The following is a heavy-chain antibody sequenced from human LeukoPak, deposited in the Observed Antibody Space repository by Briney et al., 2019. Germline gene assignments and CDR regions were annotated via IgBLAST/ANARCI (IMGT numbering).Heavy chain of an antibody. J-gene: IGHJ5*02. CDR1: GYTFTDYY. D-gene: IGHD6-13*01. Sequence: GASVKVSCKASGYTFTDYYMHWVRQAPGQGLEWMGRINPSSGVTKYAERFQGRVTMTRDTSISTAYMELSRLRSDDAAVYYCARDPGIAAAGNSFDPWGQGTLVTVSS. CDR3: ARDPGIAAAGNSFDP. V-gene: IGHV1-2*06. CDR2: INPSSGVT.